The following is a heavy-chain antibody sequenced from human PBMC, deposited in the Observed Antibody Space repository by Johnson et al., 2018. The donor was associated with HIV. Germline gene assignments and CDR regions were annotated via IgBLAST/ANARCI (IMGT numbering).Heavy chain of an antibody. D-gene: IGHD3-3*01. Sequence: QVQLVESGGGVVQPGRSLRLSCAASGFTFSSYAMHWVRQAPGKGLEWVAVISYDGSNKYYADSVKGRFTISRDNSKNTLYVQMISLRAEDTAVYYCAKERSTYYNFWRGSAGNDAFDIWGQGTMVTVSS. J-gene: IGHJ3*02. CDR3: AKERSTYYNFWRGSAGNDAFDI. CDR1: GFTFSSYA. V-gene: IGHV3-30-3*01. CDR2: ISYDGSNK.